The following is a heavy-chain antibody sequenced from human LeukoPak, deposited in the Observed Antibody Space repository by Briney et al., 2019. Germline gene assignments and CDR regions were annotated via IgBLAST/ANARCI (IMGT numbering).Heavy chain of an antibody. CDR1: GGSISSYY. V-gene: IGHV4-59*01. J-gene: IGHJ6*02. CDR3: ARDGTGDRYYYYYGMDV. D-gene: IGHD7-27*01. CDR2: TYYSGST. Sequence: KPSETLSLTCTVSGGSISSYYWSWIRQPPGKGLEWIGYTYYSGSTNYNPSLKSRVTISVDTSKNQFSLKLSSVTAADTAVYYCARDGTGDRYYYYYGMDVWGQGTTVTVSS.